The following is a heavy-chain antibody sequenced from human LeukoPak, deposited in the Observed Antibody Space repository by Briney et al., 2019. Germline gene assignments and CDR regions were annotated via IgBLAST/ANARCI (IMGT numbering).Heavy chain of an antibody. J-gene: IGHJ4*02. D-gene: IGHD5-12*01. V-gene: IGHV4-4*02. CDR2: IHHSKGS. CDR1: GDSITSDKW. Sequence: SGTLSLTCAVSGDSITSDKWWTWVRQPPGKGLEWIGEIHHSKGSNYYPSLKSRVTISVDTSKNQFSLKLSSVTAADTAVYYCARERHLSVDIVATISSDYWGQGTLVTVSS. CDR3: ARERHLSVDIVATISSDY.